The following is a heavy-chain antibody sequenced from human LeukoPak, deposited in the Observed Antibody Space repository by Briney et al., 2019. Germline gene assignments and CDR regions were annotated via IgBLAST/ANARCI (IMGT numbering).Heavy chain of an antibody. D-gene: IGHD3-22*01. CDR2: ISGSGGNT. Sequence: PGGSLRLSCEASGFTFSSYAMSWVRQTPGKGLEWVSGISGSGGNTYYADYVKGRFTISRDNSKNTLYLQMNSLRAEDTALYYCAKAGSYYYGSSGWSPFDYWGQGTLVTVSS. V-gene: IGHV3-23*01. CDR3: AKAGSYYYGSSGWSPFDY. CDR1: GFTFSSYA. J-gene: IGHJ4*02.